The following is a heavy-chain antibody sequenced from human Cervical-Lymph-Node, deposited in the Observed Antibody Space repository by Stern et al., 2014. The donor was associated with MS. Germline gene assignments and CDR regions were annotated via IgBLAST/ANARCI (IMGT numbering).Heavy chain of an antibody. CDR2: IYFGGTP. D-gene: IGHD4-17*01. Sequence: QVQLQESGPGLVKPSATLSLTCTVSGGSISSPNYYWGWIRQPPGNGQEWIGRIYFGGTPYDNPTYESRFPFSIATSKNQFSLTLSSVTAADTAVYYCARRVRTVDYDYGMDVWGQGTTVTVSS. J-gene: IGHJ6*02. CDR3: ARRVRTVDYDYGMDV. V-gene: IGHV4-39*01. CDR1: GGSISSPNYY.